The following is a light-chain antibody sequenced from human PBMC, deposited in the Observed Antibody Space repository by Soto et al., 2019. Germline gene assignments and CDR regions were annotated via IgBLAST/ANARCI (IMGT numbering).Light chain of an antibody. CDR1: SSNIGAGYD. CDR3: QSYDSSLSGAV. Sequence: QSVLTQPPSVSGAPGQRVTISCTGSSSNIGAGYDVHWYQQLPGTAPKLLIYDNSNRPSGVPDRFSGSKSGTSASLAITGLQAEDEADYYCQSYDSSLSGAVVGGGTQLTVL. CDR2: DNS. V-gene: IGLV1-40*01. J-gene: IGLJ7*01.